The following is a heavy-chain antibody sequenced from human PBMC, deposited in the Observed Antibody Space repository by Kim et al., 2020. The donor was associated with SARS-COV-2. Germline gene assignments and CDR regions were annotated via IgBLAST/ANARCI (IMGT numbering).Heavy chain of an antibody. J-gene: IGHJ4*02. CDR2: IYYSGST. Sequence: SETLSLTCTVSGGSISSSSYYWGWIRQPPGKGLEWIGSIYYSGSTYYNPSLKSRVTISVDTSKNQFSLKLSSVTAADTAVYYCARTLYSSSQPGFDYWGQGTLVTVSS. CDR3: ARTLYSSSQPGFDY. V-gene: IGHV4-39*01. D-gene: IGHD6-13*01. CDR1: GGSISSSSYY.